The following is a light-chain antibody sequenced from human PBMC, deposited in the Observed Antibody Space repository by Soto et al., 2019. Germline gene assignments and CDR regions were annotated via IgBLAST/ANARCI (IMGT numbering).Light chain of an antibody. J-gene: IGLJ3*02. CDR2: YDD. CDR3: AAWDDSLNGPA. Sequence: QSVLTQPPSVSEAPRQRVTISCSGSSSNIGNNAVNWYQQLPGNAPKLLIYYDDLLPSGVSDRFSGSKSGTSASLAISGLQSEDEADYYCAAWDDSLNGPAFGGGTKLTVL. CDR1: SSNIGNNA. V-gene: IGLV1-36*01.